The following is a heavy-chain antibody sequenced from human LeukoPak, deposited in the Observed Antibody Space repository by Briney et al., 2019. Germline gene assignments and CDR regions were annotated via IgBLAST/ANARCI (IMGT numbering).Heavy chain of an antibody. CDR3: ARSLNYYSGNYQLYDY. CDR1: GYTFTGYY. J-gene: IGHJ4*02. CDR2: ISGYNGNT. V-gene: IGHV1-18*04. D-gene: IGHD1-26*01. Sequence: ASVKVSCKASGYTFTGYYMHWVRQAPGQGLEWMGWISGYNGNTKYAQKFQGRVTMTTDTSTTTAYIELRSLRSDDTAVYYCARSLNYYSGNYQLYDYWGQGTLVTVSS.